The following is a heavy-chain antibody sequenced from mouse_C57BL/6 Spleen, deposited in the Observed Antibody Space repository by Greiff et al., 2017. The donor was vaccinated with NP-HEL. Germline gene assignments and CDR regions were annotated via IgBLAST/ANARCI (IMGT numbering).Heavy chain of an antibody. Sequence: QVQLQQPGAELVKPGASVKLSCKASGYTFTSYWMHWVKQRPGQVLEWIGMIHPNSGSTNYKEKFKSKATLTVDKSSSTAYMQLSSLTAEDSAVYYCARSGTLYAMDDWGQGTSVTVSS. D-gene: IGHD3-1*01. CDR1: GYTFTSYW. V-gene: IGHV1-64*01. CDR3: ARSGTLYAMDD. J-gene: IGHJ4*01. CDR2: IHPNSGST.